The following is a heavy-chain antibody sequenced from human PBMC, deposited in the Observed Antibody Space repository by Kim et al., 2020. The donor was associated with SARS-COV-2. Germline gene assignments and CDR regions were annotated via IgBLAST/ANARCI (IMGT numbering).Heavy chain of an antibody. D-gene: IGHD6-19*01. Sequence: ALSVKGRIPTNPDTSKNQFSLKLNSVTPEDTAVYYCARDRQRAGTGVDSWGQGTLVTVSS. V-gene: IGHV6-1*01. J-gene: IGHJ4*02. CDR3: ARDRQRAGTGVDS.